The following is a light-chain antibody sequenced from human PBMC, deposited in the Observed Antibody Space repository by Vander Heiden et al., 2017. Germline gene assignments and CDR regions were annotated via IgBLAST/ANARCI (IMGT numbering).Light chain of an antibody. CDR3: QQRDSTPRLFT. J-gene: IGKJ3*01. Sequence: DIQMTQSPSSLYASVGDRVTITCRASQSISSYLNWYQQKPGKAPKLLIYAASSLQSGVPSRFSGSGSGTDFTLTISSLQPEDFATYYCQQRDSTPRLFTFGPSDQSGYQT. CDR2: AAS. CDR1: QSISSY. V-gene: IGKV1-39*01.